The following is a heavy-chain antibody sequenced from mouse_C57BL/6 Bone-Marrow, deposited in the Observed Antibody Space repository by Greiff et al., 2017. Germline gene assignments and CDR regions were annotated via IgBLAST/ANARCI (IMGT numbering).Heavy chain of an antibody. Sequence: VNLVESGAELARPGASVKMSCKASGYTFTSYTMHWVKQRPGQGLEWIGYINPSSGYTKYNQKFKDKATLTADKSSSTAYMQLSSLTSEDSAVYYCARSGTVYWGQGTTLTVSS. J-gene: IGHJ2*01. CDR2: INPSSGYT. D-gene: IGHD3-1*01. CDR3: ARSGTVY. V-gene: IGHV1-4*01. CDR1: GYTFTSYT.